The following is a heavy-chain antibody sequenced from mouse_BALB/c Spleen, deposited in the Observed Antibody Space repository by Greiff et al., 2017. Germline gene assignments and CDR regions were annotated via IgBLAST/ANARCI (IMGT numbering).Heavy chain of an antibody. Sequence: EVKLEESGGGLVQPGGSLKLSCAASGFTFSSYTMSWVRQTPEKRLEWVAYISNGGGSTYYPDTVKGRFTISRDNAKNTLYLQMSSLKSEDTAMYYCARLDGYFYFDYWGQGTTLTVSS. D-gene: IGHD2-3*01. J-gene: IGHJ2*01. CDR1: GFTFSSYT. CDR2: ISNGGGST. CDR3: ARLDGYFYFDY. V-gene: IGHV5-12-2*01.